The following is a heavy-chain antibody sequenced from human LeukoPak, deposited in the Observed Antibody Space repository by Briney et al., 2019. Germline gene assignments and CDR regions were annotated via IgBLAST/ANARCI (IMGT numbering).Heavy chain of an antibody. D-gene: IGHD4-23*01. V-gene: IGHV1-18*01. J-gene: IGHJ4*02. CDR3: ARDPDYGGAIDY. CDR2: SSAYNGNR. Sequence: GASVKVSCKASGYTFTSYGISWVRQAPGQGLEWMGWSSAYNGNRNYAQNFQGRVTMTTDTSTSTAYMELRSLRSDDTAVYYCARDPDYGGAIDYWGQGTLVTVSS. CDR1: GYTFTSYG.